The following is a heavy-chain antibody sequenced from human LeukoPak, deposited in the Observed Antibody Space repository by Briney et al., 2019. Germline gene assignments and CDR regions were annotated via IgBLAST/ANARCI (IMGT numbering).Heavy chain of an antibody. Sequence: GGSLRLSCAASGFAFSTYAMNWVRQAPGKGLEWVSSISGGGETTYYADSAKGRFTISRDNSQNTLYLQMNSLRAEDTAVYYCARDYADYVGYFFFDYWGQGTLVTVSS. CDR3: ARDYADYVGYFFFDY. D-gene: IGHD4-17*01. CDR2: ISGGGETT. CDR1: GFAFSTYA. V-gene: IGHV3-23*01. J-gene: IGHJ4*02.